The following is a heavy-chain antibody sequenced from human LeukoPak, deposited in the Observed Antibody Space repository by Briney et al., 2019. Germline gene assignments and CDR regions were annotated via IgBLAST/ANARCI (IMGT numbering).Heavy chain of an antibody. CDR1: GFSFDDYA. J-gene: IGHJ4*02. Sequence: GRSLRLFCAASGFSFDDYAMHWVRQAPGKGLGWVSGISWDSGAIGYADSVKGRLTISRDNAKKSLYLQMNSLRAEDTAIYYCAKDYKSKYNDRGGYPDFWGLGTRVTVFS. V-gene: IGHV3-9*01. D-gene: IGHD3-22*01. CDR3: AKDYKSKYNDRGGYPDF. CDR2: ISWDSGAI.